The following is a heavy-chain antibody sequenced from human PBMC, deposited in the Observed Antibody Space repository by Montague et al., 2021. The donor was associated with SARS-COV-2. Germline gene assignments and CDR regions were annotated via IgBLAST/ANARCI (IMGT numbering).Heavy chain of an antibody. CDR3: ARIRRGYCGRTRCYSDGFDV. Sequence: SETLSLTCAVYGGSFSGYYWSWIRQPPGKGLEWIGEINHSGSTNYNPSLKSRVTISVDTSKNQFSLKLSSVTAADTAVYYCARIRRGYCGRTRCYSDGFDVWGQGTTVTVSS. V-gene: IGHV4-34*01. D-gene: IGHD2-2*01. J-gene: IGHJ6*02. CDR1: GGSFSGYY. CDR2: INHSGST.